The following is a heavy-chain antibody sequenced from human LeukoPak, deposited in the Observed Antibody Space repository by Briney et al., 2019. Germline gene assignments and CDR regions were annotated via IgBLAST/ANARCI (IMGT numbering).Heavy chain of an antibody. D-gene: IGHD5-18*01. Sequence: PGGSLRLSCAASGFTFSKYGMHWVRQTPGKGLEWVSYISSSSSTIYYADSVKGRFTISRDNSKNTLYLQMNSLRAEDTAVYYCAKDKGPYSFGLSPFDSWGQGTLVTVSS. J-gene: IGHJ4*02. CDR1: GFTFSKYG. V-gene: IGHV3-48*01. CDR3: AKDKGPYSFGLSPFDS. CDR2: ISSSSSTI.